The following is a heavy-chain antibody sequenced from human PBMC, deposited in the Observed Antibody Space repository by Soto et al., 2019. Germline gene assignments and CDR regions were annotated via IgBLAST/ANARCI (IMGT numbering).Heavy chain of an antibody. V-gene: IGHV4-30-4*01. J-gene: IGHJ4*02. CDR3: ARALDDSSGYYGVLGY. CDR1: GASISSGDYY. D-gene: IGHD3-22*01. CDR2: IYYTGST. Sequence: VQLQESGPGLVKPSQTLSLTCTVSGASISSGDYYWSWIRQPPGKGLEWIGYIYYTGSTYYNPSLKSRLTISVDTSKNQLSLKLTSLTAADTAVYYCARALDDSSGYYGVLGYWGQGTLVTVSS.